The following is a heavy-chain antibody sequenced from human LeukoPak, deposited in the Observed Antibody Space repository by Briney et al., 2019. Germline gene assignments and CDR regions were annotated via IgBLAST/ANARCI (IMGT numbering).Heavy chain of an antibody. V-gene: IGHV3-43*01. Sequence: GGSLRLSCAASGYTFYDYTMYWVRHAPGRGVEWVSLISWDGGSTNYADSVKGRFTISRDNSKNSLYLQMNSLRTEDTALYYCAKSSIAVAGIDYWGRGTLVSVSS. D-gene: IGHD6-19*01. CDR1: GYTFYDYT. CDR2: ISWDGGST. J-gene: IGHJ4*02. CDR3: AKSSIAVAGIDY.